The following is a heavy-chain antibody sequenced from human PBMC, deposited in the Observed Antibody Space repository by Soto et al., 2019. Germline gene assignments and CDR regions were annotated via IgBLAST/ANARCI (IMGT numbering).Heavy chain of an antibody. D-gene: IGHD3-3*01. CDR2: IKTKTQGETT. Sequence: EVQLVESGGGLVKPGGSLRLSCTASGFSISSAWMNWVRQAPGKGLEWVGRIKTKTQGETTDYPAPVKGRFTISRDDSKTTLYLQMNSLKMKDTAVYYCTTGSVEGYWGQGTLVTVSS. J-gene: IGHJ4*02. CDR3: TTGSVEGY. V-gene: IGHV3-15*07. CDR1: GFSISSAW.